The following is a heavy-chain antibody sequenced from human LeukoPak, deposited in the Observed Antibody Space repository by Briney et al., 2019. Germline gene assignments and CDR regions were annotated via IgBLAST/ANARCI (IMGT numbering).Heavy chain of an antibody. D-gene: IGHD2-15*01. CDR1: GFNFGTYW. CDR2: IKYDDTVK. Sequence: GGSLRLCCTAAGFNFGTYWMSWVRQSPEKGLEFVANIKYDDTVKNYVDSVKGRFTISRDNPSNSVYLQMDSLRPEDTALYYCARDPDSSAFDYWGQGAQVTVSS. V-gene: IGHV3-7*01. CDR3: ARDPDSSAFDY. J-gene: IGHJ4*02.